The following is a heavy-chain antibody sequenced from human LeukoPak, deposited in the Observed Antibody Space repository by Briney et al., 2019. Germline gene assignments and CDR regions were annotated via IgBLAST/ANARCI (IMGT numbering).Heavy chain of an antibody. J-gene: IGHJ4*02. V-gene: IGHV3-30*02. CDR1: GFTFSRNA. CDR2: IAHHGSNK. D-gene: IGHD2-8*02. CDR3: AKDGSWSCTD. Sequence: GGSLRLSCAASGFTFSRNAIHWVRQGPGKGLGWVSYIAHHGSNKYADSVKGRFTIPRDNSKRTLYLQMNSLRADDTAVYYCAKDGSWSCTDWGQGTLVTVSS.